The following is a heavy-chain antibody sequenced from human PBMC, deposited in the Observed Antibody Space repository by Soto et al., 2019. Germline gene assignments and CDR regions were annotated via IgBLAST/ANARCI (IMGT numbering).Heavy chain of an antibody. J-gene: IGHJ4*02. V-gene: IGHV5-10-1*01. CDR1: GYSFTSYW. Sequence: PEESLTTSCKVSGYSFTSYWITWVRQMPGKGLEWMGRIDPSDSYTNYSPSFQGHVTISADKSISTAYLQWSSLKASDTAMYYCARHTAYYDSSGYYVHWGQGTLVTVSS. CDR3: ARHTAYYDSSGYYVH. D-gene: IGHD3-22*01. CDR2: IDPSDSYT.